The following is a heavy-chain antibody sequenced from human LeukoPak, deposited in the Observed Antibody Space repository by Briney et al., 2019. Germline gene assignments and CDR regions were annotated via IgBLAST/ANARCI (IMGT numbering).Heavy chain of an antibody. CDR1: GFTFSGSA. J-gene: IGHJ4*02. CDR3: TTDTIYGSGYSGYDYFDY. V-gene: IGHV3-73*01. Sequence: GGSLRLSCAASGFTFSGSAIHWVRQASGKGLEWVGRIRSRANTYATAYAASVKGRFTISRDDSKNTLYLQMNSLKTEDTAVYYCTTDTIYGSGYSGYDYFDYWGQGTLVTVSS. D-gene: IGHD5-12*01. CDR2: IRSRANTYAT.